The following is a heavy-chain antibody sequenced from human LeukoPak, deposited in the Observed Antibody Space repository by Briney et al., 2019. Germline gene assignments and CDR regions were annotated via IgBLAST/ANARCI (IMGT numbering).Heavy chain of an antibody. J-gene: IGHJ4*02. CDR2: ISAYNGNT. CDR1: GYTFTSYG. V-gene: IGHV1-18*01. Sequence: GASVKVSCKASGYTFTSYGISWVRQAPGQGLEWMGWISAYNGNTNYAQKLQGRVTMTTDTSTSTAYMELRSLRSDDTAVYYCARDLDILTGYSSEYFDYWGQGTLVTVSS. D-gene: IGHD3-9*01. CDR3: ARDLDILTGYSSEYFDY.